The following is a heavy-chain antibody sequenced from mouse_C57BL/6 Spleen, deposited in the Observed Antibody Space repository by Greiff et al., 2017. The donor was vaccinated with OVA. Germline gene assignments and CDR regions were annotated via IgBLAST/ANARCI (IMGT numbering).Heavy chain of an antibody. J-gene: IGHJ3*01. CDR3: ARGLGRSWFAY. V-gene: IGHV5-17*01. CDR2: ISSGSSTI. Sequence: DVKLVESGGGLVKPGGSLKLSCAASGFTFSDYGMHWVRQAPEKGLEWVAYISSGSSTIYYADTVKGRFTISRDNAKNTLFLQMTSLGSEDTAMYYCARGLGRSWFAYWGQGTLVTVSA. CDR1: GFTFSDYG. D-gene: IGHD4-1*01.